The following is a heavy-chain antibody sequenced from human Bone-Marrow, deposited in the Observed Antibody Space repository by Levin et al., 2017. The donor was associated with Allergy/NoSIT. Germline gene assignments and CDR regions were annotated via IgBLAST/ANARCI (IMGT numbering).Heavy chain of an antibody. D-gene: IGHD3-10*01. J-gene: IGHJ4*02. CDR3: VKLPESRLLNFGEY. CDR2: ISNKGDT. CDR1: GFIFSRYA. V-gene: IGHV3-64D*08. Sequence: QSGGSLRLSCSASGFIFSRYAMHWVRQAPGKGLEYVSVISNKGDTYYADSVKGRFTISRDNSKSTLSLQMNTLRPEDTAVYYCVKLPESRLLNFGEYWGQGILVTVSS.